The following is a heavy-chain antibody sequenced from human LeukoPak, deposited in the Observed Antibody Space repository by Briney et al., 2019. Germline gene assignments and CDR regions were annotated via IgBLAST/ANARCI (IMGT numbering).Heavy chain of an antibody. CDR3: AKAGSIKFDY. J-gene: IGHJ4*02. Sequence: GGSLRLSCAASGFTFSSYAMSWVRQAPGKGLEWVSGISGNVGSTYYADSVKGRFTISRDNSKNTLYLQMNSLRAEDTAVYYCAKAGSIKFDYWGQGTLVTVSS. V-gene: IGHV3-23*01. D-gene: IGHD1-26*01. CDR1: GFTFSSYA. CDR2: ISGNVGST.